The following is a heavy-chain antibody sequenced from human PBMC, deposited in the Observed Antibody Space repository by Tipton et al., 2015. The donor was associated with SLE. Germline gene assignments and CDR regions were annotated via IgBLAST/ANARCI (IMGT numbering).Heavy chain of an antibody. CDR2: IYYSGST. J-gene: IGHJ6*03. CDR3: ASNSGTYYYYYYMDV. Sequence: LRLSCTVSGGSISGGGYYWSWIRQPPGKGLEWIGYIYYSGSTNYNPSLKSRVTMSVDTSKNQFSLKLSSVTAADTAIYYCASNSGTYYYYYYMDVRGKGTTVTVSS. V-gene: IGHV4-61*08. D-gene: IGHD1-26*01. CDR1: GGSISGGGYY.